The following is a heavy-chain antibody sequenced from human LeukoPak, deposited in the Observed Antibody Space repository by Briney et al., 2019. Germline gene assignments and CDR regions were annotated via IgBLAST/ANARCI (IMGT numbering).Heavy chain of an antibody. Sequence: PGGSLRLSCAASGFTFSSYWMHWVRQAPGKGLVWVSRINSDGSSTSYADSVKGRFTISRDNAKNTLYLQMNSLRAEDTAVYYCARGPHHYYDSSGYYERGAFDIWGQGTMVTVFS. CDR3: ARGPHHYYDSSGYYERGAFDI. CDR2: INSDGSST. J-gene: IGHJ3*02. CDR1: GFTFSSYW. D-gene: IGHD3-22*01. V-gene: IGHV3-74*01.